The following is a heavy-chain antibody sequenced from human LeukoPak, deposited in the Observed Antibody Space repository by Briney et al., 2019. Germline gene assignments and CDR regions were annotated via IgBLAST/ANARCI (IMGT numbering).Heavy chain of an antibody. CDR1: GFTFSSYW. D-gene: IGHD5-18*01. CDR3: ARDPTRGYSYGYEDY. Sequence: GGSLRLSCAASGFTFSSYWMNWVRQAPGKGLEWVANIKHDGSEKYYVDSVKGRFTISGDNAKNSLYLQMNSLRAEDTAVYYCARDPTRGYSYGYEDYWGQGTLVTVSS. CDR2: IKHDGSEK. V-gene: IGHV3-7*01. J-gene: IGHJ4*02.